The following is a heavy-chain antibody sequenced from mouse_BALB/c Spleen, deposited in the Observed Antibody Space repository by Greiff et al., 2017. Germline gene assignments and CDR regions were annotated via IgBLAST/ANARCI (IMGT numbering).Heavy chain of an antibody. J-gene: IGHJ2*01. CDR2: ISSGGST. D-gene: IGHD2-4*01. CDR3: ARGGDYEENY. V-gene: IGHV5-6-5*01. CDR1: GFTFSSYA. Sequence: EVQLQESGGGLVKPGGSLKLSCAASGFTFSSYAMSWVRQTPEKRLEWVASISSGGSTYYPDSVKGRFTISRDNARNILYLQMSSLRSEDTAMYYCARGGDYEENYWGQGTTLTVSS.